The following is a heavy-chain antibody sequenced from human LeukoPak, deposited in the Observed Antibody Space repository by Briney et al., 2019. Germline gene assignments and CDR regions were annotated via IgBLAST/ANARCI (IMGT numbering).Heavy chain of an antibody. CDR2: INHSGST. J-gene: IGHJ4*02. D-gene: IGHD3-10*01. CDR3: ARGSSWFGEDY. Sequence: SETLSLTCAVYGGSFSGYYCSWIRQPPGKGLEWIGEINHSGSTNYNPSLKSRVTISVDTSKNQFSLKLSSVTAADTAVYYCARGSSWFGEDYWGQGTLVTVSS. CDR1: GGSFSGYY. V-gene: IGHV4-34*01.